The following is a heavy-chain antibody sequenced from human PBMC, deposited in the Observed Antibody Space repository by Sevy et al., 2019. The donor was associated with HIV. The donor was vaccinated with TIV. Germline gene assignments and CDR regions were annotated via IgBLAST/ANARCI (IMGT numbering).Heavy chain of an antibody. CDR1: GFTFSNAW. V-gene: IGHV3-15*01. CDR3: TGHSSSPFYYGMDV. CDR2: IKSKTDGGTT. D-gene: IGHD6-6*01. Sequence: GGSLRLPCAASGFTFSNAWMSWVRQAPGKGLEWVGRIKSKTDGGTTDYAAPVKGRFTISRDDSKNTLYLQMNSLKTEDTAVYYCTGHSSSPFYYGMDVWGQGTTVTVSS. J-gene: IGHJ6*02.